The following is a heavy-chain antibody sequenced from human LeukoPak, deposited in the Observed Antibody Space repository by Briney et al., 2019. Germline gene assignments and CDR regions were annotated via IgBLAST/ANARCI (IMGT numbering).Heavy chain of an antibody. Sequence: ASVKVSCKASGYTFTSYYMHWVRQAPGQGLEWVGLINPSAGTTTYAQKFQGRVTVTRDTSTSTVYMDLSSLKSEDTAVYYCARGKSSVWPVGLCMDVWGQGTTVTVSS. CDR1: GYTFTSYY. V-gene: IGHV1-46*01. CDR2: INPSAGTT. CDR3: ARGKSSVWPVGLCMDV. D-gene: IGHD6-19*01. J-gene: IGHJ6*02.